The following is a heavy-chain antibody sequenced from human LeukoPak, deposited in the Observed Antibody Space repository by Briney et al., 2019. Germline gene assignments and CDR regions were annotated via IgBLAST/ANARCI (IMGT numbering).Heavy chain of an antibody. J-gene: IGHJ4*02. CDR2: ISASGGST. CDR3: VRDFVGPDEY. D-gene: IGHD2-21*01. Sequence: GGSLRLSCAASGFTLSSSAMSWVRQVPGKGLEWVSGISASGGSTYYADSVRGRFTISRDNSKNTLYVQMNSLGVEDTAVYYCVRDFVGPDEYWGQGTQVTVSS. CDR1: GFTLSSSA. V-gene: IGHV3-23*01.